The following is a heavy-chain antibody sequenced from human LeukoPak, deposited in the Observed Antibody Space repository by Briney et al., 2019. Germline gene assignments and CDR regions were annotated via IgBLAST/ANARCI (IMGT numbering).Heavy chain of an antibody. CDR3: ARGPTISETGYFDY. V-gene: IGHV4-34*01. D-gene: IGHD1-1*01. Sequence: LRLSCAASGFTFSRYGMHWVRQAPGKGLEWIAEINHRGDTNYNPSVKSRVTISVDTSKNQFSLKVTSLTAADTAVYYCARGPTISETGYFDYWGQGTLVTVSS. CDR2: INHRGDT. J-gene: IGHJ4*03. CDR1: GFTFSRYG.